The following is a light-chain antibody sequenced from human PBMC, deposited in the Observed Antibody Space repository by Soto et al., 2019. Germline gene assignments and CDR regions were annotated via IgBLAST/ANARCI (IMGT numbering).Light chain of an antibody. CDR2: ENN. CDR3: QSYDSSLSGNV. J-gene: IGLJ1*01. Sequence: QAVLTQPPSVSEAPWQRVTISCTGRSANIGAGYDAHWYQQVPGTAPKLLIYENNNRPSGVPDRVSGSKSGTSASLAITGIQAEDEVGYYCQSYDSSLSGNVFGTGTKVTVL. CDR1: SANIGAGYD. V-gene: IGLV1-40*01.